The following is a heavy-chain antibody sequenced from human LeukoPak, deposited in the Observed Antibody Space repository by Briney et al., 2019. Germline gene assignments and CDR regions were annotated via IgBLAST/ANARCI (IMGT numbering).Heavy chain of an antibody. CDR2: ISYDGSNK. J-gene: IGHJ4*02. D-gene: IGHD6-19*01. CDR3: AKNLGLAVAGTLGY. V-gene: IGHV3-30*18. Sequence: GRSLRLSCAASGFTFSSYGMHWVRQAPGKGLDWVAVISYDGSNKYYADSVKGRFTISRDNSKNTLCLQMNSLRAEDTAVYYCAKNLGLAVAGTLGYWGQGTLVTVSS. CDR1: GFTFSSYG.